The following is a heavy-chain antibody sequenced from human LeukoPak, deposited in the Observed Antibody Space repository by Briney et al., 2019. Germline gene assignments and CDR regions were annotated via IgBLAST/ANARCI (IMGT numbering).Heavy chain of an antibody. J-gene: IGHJ4*02. CDR1: GYTFTSYY. D-gene: IGHD2-15*01. CDR2: INPSGGST. V-gene: IGHV1-46*01. CDR3: AREGDHCSGGSCVFDY. Sequence: ASVKVSCKASGYTFTSYYMHWVRQAPGQGLEWMGIINPSGGSTSYAQKFQGRVTMTRDTSTSTVYMELSSLRSEDTAVYYCAREGDHCSGGSCVFDYRGQGTLVTVSS.